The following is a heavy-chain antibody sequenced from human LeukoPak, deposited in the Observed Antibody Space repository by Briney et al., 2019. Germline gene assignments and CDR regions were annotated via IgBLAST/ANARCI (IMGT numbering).Heavy chain of an antibody. J-gene: IGHJ4*02. CDR1: GYTFTSYY. CDR3: ARLRGYCSAGSCYFDY. V-gene: IGHV1-46*01. Sequence: ASVKVSCKTSGYTFTSYYIHWMRQAPGQGLEWMGIINPSGGSSRSAQKFQGRLTMTRDMSTSTVYMELSSLKSEDTAVYYCARLRGYCSAGSCYFDYWGQGTLVTVSS. D-gene: IGHD2-15*01. CDR2: INPSGGSS.